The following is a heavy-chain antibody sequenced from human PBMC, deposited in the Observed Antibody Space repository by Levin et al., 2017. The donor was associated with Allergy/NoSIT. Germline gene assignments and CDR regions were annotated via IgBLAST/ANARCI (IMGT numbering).Heavy chain of an antibody. V-gene: IGHV3-74*01. CDR3: VRDMTLRETPGDAFDF. CDR1: GFTFSHSW. Sequence: GGSLRLSCAASGFTFSHSWMHWVRQGPGKGLVWVSRINGDATTTTYADSVEGRFSISRDNAKNTLYLQMNSLRAEDTAIYYCVRDMTLRETPGDAFDFWSQGIMVTVSS. D-gene: IGHD4-23*01. CDR2: INGDATTT. J-gene: IGHJ3*01.